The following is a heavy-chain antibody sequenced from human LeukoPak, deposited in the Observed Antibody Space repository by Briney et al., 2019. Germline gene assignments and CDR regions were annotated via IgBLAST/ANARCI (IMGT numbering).Heavy chain of an antibody. CDR2: ISANSGTT. Sequence: GGSLRLSFAASGFAFSVYAMSWLRQPPGKGLEWVSSISANSGTTSYAASVRGRFSISRDNSKNTLYLQLNTLRADDTATYYCAKPISGGLAVTADWFHPWGQGTLVVVSS. CDR3: AKPISGGLAVTADWFHP. J-gene: IGHJ5*01. D-gene: IGHD6-19*01. V-gene: IGHV3-23*01. CDR1: GFAFSVYA.